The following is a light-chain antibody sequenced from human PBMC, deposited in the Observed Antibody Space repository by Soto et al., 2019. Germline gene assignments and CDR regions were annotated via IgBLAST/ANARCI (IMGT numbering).Light chain of an antibody. Sequence: SYELTQPPSVSVSPGKTARITCSGDALPKQYVYWDQQRPGQAPVLVIYKDIERPSGIPERFSGSSSGTTATLTISGVQAEDEADYYCQSADYNGTLQVFGGGTQLTVL. CDR2: KDI. CDR1: ALPKQY. J-gene: IGLJ3*02. CDR3: QSADYNGTLQV. V-gene: IGLV3-25*03.